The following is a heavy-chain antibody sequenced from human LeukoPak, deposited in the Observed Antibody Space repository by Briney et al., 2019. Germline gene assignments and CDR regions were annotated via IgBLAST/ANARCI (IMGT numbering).Heavy chain of an antibody. Sequence: SVKVSCKASGDTFSSYAISWVRQAPGQGLEWMGRIIPIFGTANYAQKFQGRVTIITDESTSTAYMELSSLRSEDTAVYYCARGATPPGEYYFDYWGQGTLVTVSS. CDR1: GDTFSSYA. CDR3: ARGATPPGEYYFDY. J-gene: IGHJ4*02. D-gene: IGHD1-26*01. V-gene: IGHV1-69*05. CDR2: IIPIFGTA.